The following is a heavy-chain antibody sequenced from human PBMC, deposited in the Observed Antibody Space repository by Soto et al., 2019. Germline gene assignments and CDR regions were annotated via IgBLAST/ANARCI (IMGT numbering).Heavy chain of an antibody. J-gene: IGHJ6*02. V-gene: IGHV1-2*02. CDR2: INPNSGGT. D-gene: IGHD3-10*01. Sequence: QVQLVQSGAEVKKPGASVKVSCKASGYTFTGYYMHWVRQAPGQGLERMGWINPNSGGTNYAQKFQGRVTMTRDTSISTAYMELSRLRSDDTAVYYCARGGLITMVRGVIVDYYGMDVWGQGTTVTVSS. CDR1: GYTFTGYY. CDR3: ARGGLITMVRGVIVDYYGMDV.